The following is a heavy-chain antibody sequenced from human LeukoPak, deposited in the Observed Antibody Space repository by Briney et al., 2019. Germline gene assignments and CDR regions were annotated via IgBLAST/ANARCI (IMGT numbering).Heavy chain of an antibody. CDR3: ARDLTKRFGFDY. CDR2: LFPGGST. J-gene: IGHJ4*02. CDR1: GVSISSYY. D-gene: IGHD3-3*01. Sequence: SETLSLTCTVSGVSISSYYWSWIRQPPGKGLEWIGYLFPGGSTNYNPTLKSRMTISLDTPKNQLSLKLTSVTAADTAVYFCARDLTKRFGFDYWGQGALVTVSS. V-gene: IGHV4-59*01.